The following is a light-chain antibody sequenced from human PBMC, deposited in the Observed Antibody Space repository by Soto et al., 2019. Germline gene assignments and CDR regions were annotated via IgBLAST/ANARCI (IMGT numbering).Light chain of an antibody. CDR1: EGVLYSSNNKNY. Sequence: DIVMTQSPGSLTVSLGGRATINCRSSEGVLYSSNNKNYLAWYQQKAGQPPRXLINWASTRDSGVPERFSGSGSGTDFTLTISSLQAEDAAVYSCQQYFRTPITFGGGTKVDIK. CDR2: WAS. CDR3: QQYFRTPIT. J-gene: IGKJ4*01. V-gene: IGKV4-1*01.